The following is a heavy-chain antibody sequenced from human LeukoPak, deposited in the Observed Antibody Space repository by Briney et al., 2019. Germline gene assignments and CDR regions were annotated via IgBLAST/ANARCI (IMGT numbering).Heavy chain of an antibody. D-gene: IGHD2-2*01. CDR3: ARCAPYPKNPPDY. Sequence: SETLSLTCTVSGGSISTNSSCWVWIRQPPGKGLEWIGRIDDTGNTNYNPTLKTRVPVSAATSKTPLSLKATAVTAPHRPVYYCARCAPYPKNPPDYWGQGTLVTVSS. V-gene: IGHV4-39*02. J-gene: IGHJ4*02. CDR2: IDDTGNT. CDR1: GGSISTNSSC.